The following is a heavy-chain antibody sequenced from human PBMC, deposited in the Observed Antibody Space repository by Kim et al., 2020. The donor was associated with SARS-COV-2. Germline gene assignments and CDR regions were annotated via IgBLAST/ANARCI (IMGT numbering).Heavy chain of an antibody. CDR3: ARGTRQWLSRHYYYYMDV. V-gene: IGHV4-34*01. Sequence: KSRVTISVDTSRNQFSLKLSCVTAADTAVYYCARGTRQWLSRHYYYYMDVWGKGTTVTVSS. D-gene: IGHD6-19*01. J-gene: IGHJ6*03.